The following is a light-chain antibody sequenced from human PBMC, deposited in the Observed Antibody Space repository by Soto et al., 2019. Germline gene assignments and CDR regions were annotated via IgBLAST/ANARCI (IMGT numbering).Light chain of an antibody. CDR2: DAS. J-gene: IGKJ2*01. V-gene: IGKV3-20*01. Sequence: EIVLTQSPGTLSLSPGDRATLSCRASQRVSNSYLAWYQQKPGQAPRLLIYDASTKAAGVPDRVTGGGSGTDFTLTISALEPEDFALYSCQQYERPPFAFGKGTRLEI. CDR3: QQYERPPFA. CDR1: QRVSNSY.